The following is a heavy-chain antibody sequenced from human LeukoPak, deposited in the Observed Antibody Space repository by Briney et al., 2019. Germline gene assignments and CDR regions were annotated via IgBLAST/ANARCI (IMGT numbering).Heavy chain of an antibody. CDR3: ARVMGRGWLGTDYYGMDV. CDR1: GFTFSDYY. Sequence: GGSLRLSCAASGFTFSDYYMSWIRQAPGKGLEWVSYISSSGSTIYYADSVKGRFTISRDNAKNSLYLQMNSLRAEDTAVYYCARVMGRGWLGTDYYGMDVWGQGTTVTVSS. J-gene: IGHJ6*02. V-gene: IGHV3-11*01. CDR2: ISSSGSTI. D-gene: IGHD6-19*01.